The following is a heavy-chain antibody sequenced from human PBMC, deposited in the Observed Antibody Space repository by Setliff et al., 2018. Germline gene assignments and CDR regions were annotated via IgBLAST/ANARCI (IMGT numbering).Heavy chain of an antibody. V-gene: IGHV1-69*13. CDR1: GGTFSSYA. D-gene: IGHD2-2*01. CDR3: ARNSGDIVVVPAAPFDY. J-gene: IGHJ4*02. Sequence: ASVKVSCKASGGTFSSYAITWVRQAPGQGLEWMGGIIPIFGTAKYAQKFQGRVTITADQSTRTAYMELSSLRSEDTAVYYCARNSGDIVVVPAAPFDYWGQGTLVTVSS. CDR2: IIPIFGTA.